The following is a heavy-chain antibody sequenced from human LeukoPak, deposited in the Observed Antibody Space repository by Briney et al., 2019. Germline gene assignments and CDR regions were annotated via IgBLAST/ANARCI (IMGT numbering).Heavy chain of an antibody. CDR1: GFTFSSYG. CDR2: IRYDGSNK. CDR3: AKVGSSGWYSAFDI. Sequence: HPGGSLRLSCAASGFTFSSYGMHWVRQAPGKGLEWVAFIRYDGSNKYYADSVKGRFTISRDNSKNTLYLQMNSLRAEDTAVYYCAKVGSSGWYSAFDIWGQGTMVTVSS. V-gene: IGHV3-30*02. D-gene: IGHD6-19*01. J-gene: IGHJ3*02.